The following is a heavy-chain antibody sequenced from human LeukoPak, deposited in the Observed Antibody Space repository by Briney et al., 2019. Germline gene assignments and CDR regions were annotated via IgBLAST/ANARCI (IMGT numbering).Heavy chain of an antibody. J-gene: IGHJ4*02. CDR2: IHTSGST. V-gene: IGHV4-4*07. CDR3: AREFDY. CDR1: GGSISSYY. Sequence: SETLSLTCTVSGGSISSYYWTWIRQPAGKGLEWIGRIHTSGSTNYNPYLKSRVTMSVDTPKNQFSLRLSSVTAADTAVYYCAREFDYWGQGTLVTVSS.